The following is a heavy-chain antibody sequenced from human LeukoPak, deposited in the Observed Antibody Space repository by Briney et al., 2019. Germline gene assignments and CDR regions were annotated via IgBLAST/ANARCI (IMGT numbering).Heavy chain of an antibody. CDR2: IYHSGST. J-gene: IGHJ4*02. CDR3: VSHDSSGFHDY. V-gene: IGHV4-4*02. Sequence: SETLSLTCAVSGGSISSSNWWSWVRQPPGKGLEWIGEIYHSGSTNYNPSLKSRVTISVDKSKNQFSLKLSSVTAADTAVYYCVSHDSSGFHDYWGQGTLVTVSS. CDR1: GGSISSSNW. D-gene: IGHD3-22*01.